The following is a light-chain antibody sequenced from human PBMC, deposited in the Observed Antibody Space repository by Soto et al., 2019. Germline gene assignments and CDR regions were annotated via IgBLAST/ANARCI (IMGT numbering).Light chain of an antibody. CDR2: DAS. CDR3: QQYGSSPLT. CDR1: QNVANS. J-gene: IGKJ4*01. V-gene: IGKV3-20*01. Sequence: IVLTQSPTTLSLSPGERATLSCRASQNVANSLAWYQEKPGQAPRLLIYDASNRATGIPDRFTGSGSGTDFTLTISRLEPEDFAVYYCQQYGSSPLTFGGGTKVDIK.